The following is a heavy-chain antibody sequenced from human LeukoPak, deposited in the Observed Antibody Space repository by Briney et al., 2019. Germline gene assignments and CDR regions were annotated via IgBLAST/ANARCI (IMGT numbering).Heavy chain of an antibody. Sequence: ASVKVSCKASGYTFSTYGITWVRQAPGQGLEYMGWISAYTGDTNSAEEFQGRVTLTTDTSTSTAYMHLRSLRSGDSAVYYCARMNDGLRGPTDSWGPGTLVIVSS. CDR2: ISAYTGDT. J-gene: IGHJ4*02. V-gene: IGHV1-18*01. CDR1: GYTFSTYG. D-gene: IGHD3-10*01. CDR3: ARMNDGLRGPTDS.